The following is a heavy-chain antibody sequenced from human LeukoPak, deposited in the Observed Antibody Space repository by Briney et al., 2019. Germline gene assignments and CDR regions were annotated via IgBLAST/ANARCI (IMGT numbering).Heavy chain of an antibody. CDR1: GFTFDDYA. Sequence: PGGSLRLSCAASGFTFDDYAMHWVRQAPGKGLEWVSGISWNSGSIGYADSVKGRFTISRDNAKNSLYLQMNSLRAEDTAVYYCARASSFLSGYDLYSFAYWGQGTLVTVSS. V-gene: IGHV3-9*01. CDR3: ARASSFLSGYDLYSFAY. J-gene: IGHJ4*02. CDR2: ISWNSGSI. D-gene: IGHD5-12*01.